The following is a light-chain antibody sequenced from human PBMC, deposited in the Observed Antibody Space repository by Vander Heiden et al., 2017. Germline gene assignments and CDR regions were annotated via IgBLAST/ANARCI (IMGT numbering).Light chain of an antibody. CDR3: QQSYSTLWT. CDR2: AAS. V-gene: IGKV1-39*01. J-gene: IGKJ1*01. CDR1: QSISSY. Sequence: IQMTQSPSSLSASVGDRVTITCRASQSISSYLNWYQQKPGKAPKLLIYAASRLQSGVPSRFSGSGSGTDFTLTISSLQPEDFATYYCQQSYSTLWTFGQGTKVEIK.